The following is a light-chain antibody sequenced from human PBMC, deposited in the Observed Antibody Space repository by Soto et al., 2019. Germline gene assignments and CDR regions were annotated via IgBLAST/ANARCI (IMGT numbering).Light chain of an antibody. J-gene: IGKJ4*01. V-gene: IGKV3-15*01. Sequence: EIVMTQSPATVSVSPGERATLYCRASQSVGNNLAWYQQKPGQAPSLFIFGASVRATGVPDRFSGSGSGTEFTLSISNLQSEDSAVYYCQQYGNSPLTFGGGTKVDIK. CDR2: GAS. CDR3: QQYGNSPLT. CDR1: QSVGNN.